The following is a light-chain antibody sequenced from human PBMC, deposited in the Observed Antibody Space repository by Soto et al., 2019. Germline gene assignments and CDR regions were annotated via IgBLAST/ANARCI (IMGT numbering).Light chain of an antibody. CDR2: WAS. CDR3: QQYESTPPT. Sequence: DIVMTQSPDSLAVSLGERATINCKSSQSVLYSSNNKNYLAWYQQRPGQPPKLLICWASTRESGVPDRFSGSGSGIDFTLTITSLQAEDVAVYYCQQYESTPPTFGQGTKLEIK. V-gene: IGKV4-1*01. CDR1: QSVLYSSNNKNY. J-gene: IGKJ2*01.